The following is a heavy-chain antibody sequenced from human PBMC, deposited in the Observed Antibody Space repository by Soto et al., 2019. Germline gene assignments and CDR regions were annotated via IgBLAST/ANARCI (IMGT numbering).Heavy chain of an antibody. Sequence: QVQLVQSGAEVKKPGASVKVSCKASGYTFTSYGISWVRQAPGQGLEWMGWISAYNGNTNYAQKLRGRVTMTTDTSTSTAYMELRSLRSDDTAVYYCARVVHYSNYRHTGWFDPWGQGTLVTVSS. CDR1: GYTFTSYG. CDR3: ARVVHYSNYRHTGWFDP. CDR2: ISAYNGNT. V-gene: IGHV1-18*04. D-gene: IGHD4-4*01. J-gene: IGHJ5*02.